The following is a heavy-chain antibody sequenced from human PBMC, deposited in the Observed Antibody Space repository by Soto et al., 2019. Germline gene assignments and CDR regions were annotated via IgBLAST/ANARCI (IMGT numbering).Heavy chain of an antibody. CDR2: IIRILGRS. CDR3: ATLLKNWFDP. V-gene: IGHV1-69*02. Sequence: GASVKFSCKASGGTFSSYTISWVRQAPGQVLECMVRIIRILGRSNYXXKFQGRVXXTADKSRSTGXMELSXLRSEDTAVYYCATLLKNWFDPWRQGTLVTDSS. CDR1: GGTFSSYT. J-gene: IGHJ5*02.